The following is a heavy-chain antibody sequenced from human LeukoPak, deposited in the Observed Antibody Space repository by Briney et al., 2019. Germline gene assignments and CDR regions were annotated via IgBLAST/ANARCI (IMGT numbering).Heavy chain of an antibody. V-gene: IGHV3-23*01. CDR2: ISGSGGNT. D-gene: IGHD3-10*01. J-gene: IGHJ4*02. CDR1: GFTFSSYA. CDR3: AKDGVLLWFGELYYFDY. Sequence: GGSLRLSXAASGFTFSSYAMSWVRQAPGKGLEWVSAISGSGGNTYYADSVKGRFTISRDNSKNTLYLQMNSLRAEDTAVYYCAKDGVLLWFGELYYFDYWGQGTLVTVSS.